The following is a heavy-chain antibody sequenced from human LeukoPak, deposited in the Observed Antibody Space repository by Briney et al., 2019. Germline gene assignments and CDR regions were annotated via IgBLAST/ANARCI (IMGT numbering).Heavy chain of an antibody. J-gene: IGHJ3*02. CDR1: GFTFSIYA. CDR3: AISSITIFGVVMSDDAFDI. Sequence: TGGSLRLSCAASGFTFSIYAMSWVREAPGKGVGWVSAISGSGGSTYYADSVKGLFTISRDNSKNTLYLQINSLRAEDTAVYYWAISSITIFGVVMSDDAFDIWGQGTMVTVSS. V-gene: IGHV3-23*01. CDR2: ISGSGGST. D-gene: IGHD3-3*01.